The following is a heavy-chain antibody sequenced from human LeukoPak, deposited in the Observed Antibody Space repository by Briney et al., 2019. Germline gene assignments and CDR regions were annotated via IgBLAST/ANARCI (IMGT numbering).Heavy chain of an antibody. V-gene: IGHV1-2*02. CDR2: INPNSGGT. CDR1: GYAFTGYY. CDR3: ARDATIVVVPAAKFDP. Sequence: ASVTVSFTASGYAFTGYYMHWVRQAPGQGLEWMGWINPNSGGTNYAQKFQGRVTMTRDTSISTAYMELSRLRSGRTAVSYCARDATIVVVPAAKFDPWGQGTLVTVSS. D-gene: IGHD2-2*01. J-gene: IGHJ5*02.